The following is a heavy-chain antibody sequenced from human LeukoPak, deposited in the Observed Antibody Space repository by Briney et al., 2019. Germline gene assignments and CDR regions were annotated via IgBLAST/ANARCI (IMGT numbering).Heavy chain of an antibody. D-gene: IGHD1-26*01. CDR1: GYTFTSYA. V-gene: IGHV1-8*03. Sequence: ASVKVSCKASGYTFTSYAMHWVRQAPGQGLEWMGWMNPNSGNTGYAQKFQGRVTITRNTSISTAYMELSSLRSEDTAVYYCARSSGSSHQEYDYWGQGTLVTVSS. CDR2: MNPNSGNT. CDR3: ARSSGSSHQEYDY. J-gene: IGHJ4*02.